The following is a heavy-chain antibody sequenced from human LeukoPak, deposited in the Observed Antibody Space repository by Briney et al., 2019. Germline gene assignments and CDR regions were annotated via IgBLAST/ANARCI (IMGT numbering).Heavy chain of an antibody. Sequence: QPGGSLRLSCAASGFTFSSYWMSWVRQAPGKGLEWVANIKQDGSEKYYVDSVKGRFTISRDNAKNSLYLQMNSLRAEDTAVYYCARDFTLDGYYDSSGPDYWGQGTLVTVSS. CDR3: ARDFTLDGYYDSSGPDY. V-gene: IGHV3-7*01. J-gene: IGHJ4*02. CDR2: IKQDGSEK. CDR1: GFTFSSYW. D-gene: IGHD3-22*01.